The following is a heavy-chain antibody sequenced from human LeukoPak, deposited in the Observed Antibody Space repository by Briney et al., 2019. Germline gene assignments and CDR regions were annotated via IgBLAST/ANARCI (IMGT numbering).Heavy chain of an antibody. CDR3: AKDLRYYDTSGYYYLDY. D-gene: IGHD3-22*01. Sequence: PGRSLRLSCAASGFTFSSYGMHWVRQAPGKGLEWVSFISYDGSNKYSADSVKGRFTISRDNSKNTLYLQINSLRAEDTAVYYCAKDLRYYDTSGYYYLDYWGQGTLVTVSS. CDR2: ISYDGSNK. CDR1: GFTFSSYG. J-gene: IGHJ4*02. V-gene: IGHV3-30*18.